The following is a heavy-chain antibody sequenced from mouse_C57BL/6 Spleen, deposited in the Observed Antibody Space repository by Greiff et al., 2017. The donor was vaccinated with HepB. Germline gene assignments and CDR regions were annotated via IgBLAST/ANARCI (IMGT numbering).Heavy chain of an antibody. CDR1: GYTFTSYD. J-gene: IGHJ4*01. Sequence: QVQLQQSGPELVKPGASVKLSCKASGYTFTSYDINWVKQRPGQGLEWIGWIYPRDGSTKYNEKFKGKATLTVDPSSSTAYMELHSLTSEDSAVYFCAREGAYYSIGYYAMDYWGQGTSVTVSS. D-gene: IGHD2-5*01. CDR2: IYPRDGST. CDR3: AREGAYYSIGYYAMDY. V-gene: IGHV1-85*01.